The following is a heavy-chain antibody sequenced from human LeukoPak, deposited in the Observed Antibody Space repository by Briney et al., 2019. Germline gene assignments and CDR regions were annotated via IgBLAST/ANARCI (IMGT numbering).Heavy chain of an antibody. V-gene: IGHV4-61*01. J-gene: IGHJ6*03. CDR2: VSYSGST. D-gene: IGHD1-26*01. Sequence: SETLSLTCTVSGGSISSGSYYWSWVRQPPGKGLEWIGYVSYSGSTDYNPSLKSRVIISIDTSKNQFSLRLSSVTAADTAVYYCARDFTDSGSSFVYYYYYYMDVWGKGTTVTVSS. CDR1: GGSISSGSYY. CDR3: ARDFTDSGSSFVYYYYYYMDV.